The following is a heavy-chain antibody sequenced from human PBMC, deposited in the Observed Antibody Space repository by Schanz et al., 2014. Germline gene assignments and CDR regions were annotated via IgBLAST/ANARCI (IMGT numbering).Heavy chain of an antibody. CDR3: RLWFGELYYGMDV. Sequence: QVQLVESGGGVVQPGRSLRLSCAGSGFSFSDYGMHWVRQAPGKGLEWVSVIYSGGNTYYADSVKGRFTISRDNSKNTLYLQMNSLRAEDTAVYYCRLWFGELYYGMDVWGQGTTVTVSS. J-gene: IGHJ6*02. CDR1: GFSFSDYG. CDR2: IYSGGNT. D-gene: IGHD3-10*01. V-gene: IGHV3-NL1*01.